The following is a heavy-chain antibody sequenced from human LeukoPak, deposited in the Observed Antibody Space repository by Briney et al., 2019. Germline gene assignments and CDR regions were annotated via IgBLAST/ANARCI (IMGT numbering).Heavy chain of an antibody. D-gene: IGHD5-24*01. J-gene: IGHJ4*02. V-gene: IGHV4-59*08. CDR2: IYYSGNT. CDR3: ARLMEERWLQLAYYFDY. CDR1: GGSISSYD. Sequence: SETLSLTCTGSGGSISSYDWSWIRQPPGTGLEWIGYIYYSGNTNYNPSLKSRVTISVDTSKNQFSLKLSSVTAADTAVYYCARLMEERWLQLAYYFDYWGQGTLVTVSS.